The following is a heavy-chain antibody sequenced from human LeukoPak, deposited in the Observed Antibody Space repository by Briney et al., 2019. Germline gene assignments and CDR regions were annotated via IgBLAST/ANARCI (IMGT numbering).Heavy chain of an antibody. V-gene: IGHV4-34*01. CDR1: GGSISSYY. Sequence: SETLSLTCTVSGGSISSYYWSWIRQPPGKGLEWIGEINHSGSTNYNPSLKSRVTISVDTSKNQSSLKLSSVTAADTAVYYCAGTGSYGPRDLDYWGQGTLVTVSS. D-gene: IGHD3-10*01. CDR3: AGTGSYGPRDLDY. J-gene: IGHJ4*02. CDR2: INHSGST.